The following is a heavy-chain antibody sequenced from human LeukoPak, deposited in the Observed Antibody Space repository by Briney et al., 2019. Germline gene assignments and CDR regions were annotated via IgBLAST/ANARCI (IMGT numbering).Heavy chain of an antibody. D-gene: IGHD5-12*01. J-gene: IGHJ3*02. CDR3: ARGITRQTCGYSGGWIAFDI. CDR2: IYSSGST. Sequence: GGSLRLSCATSGFNDSANYMNWVRQAPGKGLEWVSVIYSSGSTYYADSVRGRFTLSRDNSKNTLYLHMNSLRAEDTAVYYCARGITRQTCGYSGGWIAFDIWGQGTMVTVSS. V-gene: IGHV3-53*01. CDR1: GFNDSANY.